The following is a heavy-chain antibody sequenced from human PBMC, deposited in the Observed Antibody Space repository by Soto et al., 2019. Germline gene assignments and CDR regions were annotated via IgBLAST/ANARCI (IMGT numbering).Heavy chain of an antibody. CDR1: GGTFSSYT. V-gene: IGHV1-69*02. CDR2: IIPILGIA. D-gene: IGHD2-15*01. CDR3: ARARCSGGSCYSL. J-gene: IGHJ4*02. Sequence: QVQLVQSGAEVQKPGSSVKVSCKASGGTFSSYTISWVRQAPGQGLEWMGRIIPILGIANYAQKFQGRVTITADKSTSTAYMELSSLRSEDTAVYYCARARCSGGSCYSLWGQGTLVTVSS.